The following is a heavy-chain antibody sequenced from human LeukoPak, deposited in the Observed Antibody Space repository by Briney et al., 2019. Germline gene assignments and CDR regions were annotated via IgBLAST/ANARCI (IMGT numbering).Heavy chain of an antibody. V-gene: IGHV3-66*02. CDR1: GFTVSSNY. J-gene: IGHJ4*02. D-gene: IGHD5-18*01. CDR3: ARTVDTAMENDY. CDR2: IYSGGST. Sequence: PGGSLRPSCAASGFTVSSNYMSWVRQAPGKGLEWVSVIYSGGSTYYADSVKGRFTISRDNSKNTLYLQMNSLRAEDTAVYYCARTVDTAMENDYWGQGTLVTVSS.